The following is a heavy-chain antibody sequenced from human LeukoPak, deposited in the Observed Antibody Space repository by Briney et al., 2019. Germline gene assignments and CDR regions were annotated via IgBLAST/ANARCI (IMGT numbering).Heavy chain of an antibody. Sequence: KPSETLSLTCTVSGDSISSSAYYWGWIRQPPGKGLEWIGSIYYSGTTYYNPSLKSRVTISVDTSKNHFSLKLSSVTAADTAVYYCAREGGRADYWGQGTLVTVSS. CDR2: IYYSGTT. V-gene: IGHV4-39*07. CDR1: GDSISSSAYY. D-gene: IGHD3-16*01. CDR3: AREGGRADY. J-gene: IGHJ4*02.